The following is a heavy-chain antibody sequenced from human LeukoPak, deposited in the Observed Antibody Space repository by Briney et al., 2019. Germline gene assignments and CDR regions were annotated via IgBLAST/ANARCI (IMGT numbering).Heavy chain of an antibody. CDR2: IYYSGST. V-gene: IGHV4-59*08. CDR3: ARQGGGFWYFDL. Sequence: PSQTLSLTCTVAGGSISSYYWSWIRQPPGKGLEWIWYIYYSGSTNYNPSLKTRAIISVATSKNQFSLKLSSVTAADTAVYYCARQGGGFWYFDLWGRGTLVTVSS. D-gene: IGHD6-25*01. J-gene: IGHJ2*01. CDR1: GGSISSYY.